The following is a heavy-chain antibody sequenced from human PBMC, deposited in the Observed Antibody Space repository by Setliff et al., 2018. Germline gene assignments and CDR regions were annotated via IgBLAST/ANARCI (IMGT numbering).Heavy chain of an antibody. D-gene: IGHD2-21*02. CDR3: ARDLGHGGDSDY. Sequence: PSETLSLTCTVSGYSISSGYICGWIRQPPGKGLEWVGNIGHTGSINYNPSLKSRLTISRDTSKNQVSLKLNSVTATDTAVYYCARDLGHGGDSDYWGQGILVTVSS. CDR1: GYSISSGYI. CDR2: IGHTGSI. J-gene: IGHJ4*02. V-gene: IGHV4-38-2*02.